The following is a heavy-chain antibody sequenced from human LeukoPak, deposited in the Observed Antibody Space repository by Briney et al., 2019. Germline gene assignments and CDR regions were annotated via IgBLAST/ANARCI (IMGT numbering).Heavy chain of an antibody. CDR2: INSDGSST. Sequence: PGGSLRLSCAASEFTFSSYWMHWVRQAPGKGLVWVSRINSDGSSTSYADSVKGRFTISRDNAKNTQYLQMNSLRAEDTAVYYCARGFTIFGVVNDAFDIWGQGTMVTVSS. J-gene: IGHJ3*02. CDR3: ARGFTIFGVVNDAFDI. V-gene: IGHV3-74*01. D-gene: IGHD3-3*01. CDR1: EFTFSSYW.